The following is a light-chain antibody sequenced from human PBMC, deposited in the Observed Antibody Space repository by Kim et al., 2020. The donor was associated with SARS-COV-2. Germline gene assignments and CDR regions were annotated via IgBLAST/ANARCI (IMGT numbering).Light chain of an antibody. CDR2: AAS. J-gene: IGKJ2*01. Sequence: DIQMTQSPSSLSASGGDRVTITCRASQSISSYLNWYQQKPGKVPKLLISAASTLQTGVPSRFSGSGSGTDFTLTINSLQPEDFATYYCQQSYGSPPTYGQGTKLEI. V-gene: IGKV1-39*01. CDR1: QSISSY. CDR3: QQSYGSPPT.